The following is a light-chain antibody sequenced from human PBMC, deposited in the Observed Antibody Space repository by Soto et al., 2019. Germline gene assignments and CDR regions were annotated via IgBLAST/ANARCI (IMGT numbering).Light chain of an antibody. Sequence: QSVLTQPPSVSAAPGQKVTISCSRSSSNIGNNYVSWYQHFPGTAPKLLIYDNSKRPSGTPDRFSGSKSGTSATLGITGLQTGDEADYYCATRDNSLKTGVFGGGTKLTVL. CDR1: SSNIGNNY. CDR3: ATRDNSLKTGV. J-gene: IGLJ3*02. V-gene: IGLV1-51*01. CDR2: DNS.